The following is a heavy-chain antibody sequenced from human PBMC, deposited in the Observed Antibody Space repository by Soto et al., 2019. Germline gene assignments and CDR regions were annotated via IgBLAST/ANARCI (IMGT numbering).Heavy chain of an antibody. Sequence: DVQLVESGGGLVQPGRSLRLSCAASGFTFDDYAMHWVRQAPGKGLEWVSGISWNSGSIGYADSVKGRFTISRDNAKNSLYLQMNSLRAEDTALYYCAKVNGYNWFDPWGQGTLVTVSS. CDR3: AKVNGYNWFDP. D-gene: IGHD5-12*01. V-gene: IGHV3-9*01. CDR2: ISWNSGSI. CDR1: GFTFDDYA. J-gene: IGHJ5*02.